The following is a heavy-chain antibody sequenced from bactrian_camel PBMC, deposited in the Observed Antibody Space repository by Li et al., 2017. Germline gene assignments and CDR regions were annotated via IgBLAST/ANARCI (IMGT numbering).Heavy chain of an antibody. CDR2: IDSNDFI. J-gene: IGHJ4*01. V-gene: IGHV3S53*01. CDR3: AADPSLWICPQYWRVSTGY. Sequence: VQLVESGGGSVQAGGSLKLSCLLPQDTWRKYRNLCMGWFRQAPGKERELVAVIDSNDFIRYSDAVQGRFTLSKDDAKNSFFLQMDSLKSENTAIYYCAADPSLWICPQYWRVSTGYWGQGTQVTVS. D-gene: IGHD1*01. CDR1: DTWRKYRNLC.